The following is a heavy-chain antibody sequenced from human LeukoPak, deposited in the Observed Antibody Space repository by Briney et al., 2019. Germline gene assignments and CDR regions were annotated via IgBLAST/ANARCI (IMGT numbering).Heavy chain of an antibody. CDR3: ARDLNWETY. V-gene: IGHV3-48*01. CDR2: ISMSSDTI. D-gene: IGHD7-27*01. CDR1: GFTFSSYS. J-gene: IGHJ4*02. Sequence: GGSLRLSCAASGFTFSSYSMNWVRQAPGKGLEWVSHISMSSDTIYYADSVKGRFTVSRDKAKNSLYLQMNSLRAEDTAVYYCARDLNWETYWGQGTLVSVSS.